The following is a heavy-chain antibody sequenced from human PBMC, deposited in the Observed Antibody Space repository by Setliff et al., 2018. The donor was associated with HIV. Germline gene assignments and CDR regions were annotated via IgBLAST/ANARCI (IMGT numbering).Heavy chain of an antibody. CDR1: GYTFTSYP. V-gene: IGHV7-4-1*02. CDR3: ARTLTGYSAHDAFDI. CDR2: INTNTGNP. Sequence: ASVKVSCKASGYTFTSYPMHWVRQAPGQRLEWMGWINTNTGNPTYAQGFTGRFVFSLDTSVSTAYLQISSLKAEDTAVYYCARTLTGYSAHDAFDIWGQGTMVTVSS. D-gene: IGHD3-9*01. J-gene: IGHJ3*02.